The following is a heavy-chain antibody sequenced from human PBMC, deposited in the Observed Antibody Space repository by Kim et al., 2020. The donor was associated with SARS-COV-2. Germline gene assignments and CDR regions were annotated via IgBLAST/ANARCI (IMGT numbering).Heavy chain of an antibody. D-gene: IGHD6-13*01. J-gene: IGHJ4*02. Sequence: DSVKGRFTISRDNAKNSLYLQMNSLRAEDTAVYYCARDRRGIAAAETLDYWGQGTLVTVSS. CDR3: ARDRRGIAAAETLDY. V-gene: IGHV3-21*01.